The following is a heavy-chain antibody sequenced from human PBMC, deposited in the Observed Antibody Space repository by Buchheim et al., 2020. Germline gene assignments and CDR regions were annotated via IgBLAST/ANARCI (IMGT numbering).Heavy chain of an antibody. CDR3: ARDGKKTLYYFDY. CDR1: VFTFNDYY. Sequence: QVQLVESGGGLVKPGGSLRLSCAASVFTFNDYYMSWVRQAPGKGLEWVSYISVISSYTNYADSVKGRFTISRDNAKNSLYLQMNSLRAEDTAVYYCARDGKKTLYYFDYWGQGTL. CDR2: ISVISSYT. D-gene: IGHD4-23*01. J-gene: IGHJ4*02. V-gene: IGHV3-11*06.